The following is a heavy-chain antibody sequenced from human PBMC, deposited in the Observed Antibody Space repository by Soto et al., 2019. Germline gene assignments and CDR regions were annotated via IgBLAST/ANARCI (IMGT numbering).Heavy chain of an antibody. CDR1: GGSISSSSYY. CDR3: ARSIVVVTALDY. V-gene: IGHV4-39*01. J-gene: IGHJ4*02. CDR2: ISYSGST. D-gene: IGHD2-21*02. Sequence: SETLSLTCTVSGGSISSSSYYWGWIRQPPGKGLEWIGSISYSGSTYYNPSLKSRVTMSVDTSKNQFSLKLSSVTAADTAVYYCARSIVVVTALDYWGQGTLVTVSS.